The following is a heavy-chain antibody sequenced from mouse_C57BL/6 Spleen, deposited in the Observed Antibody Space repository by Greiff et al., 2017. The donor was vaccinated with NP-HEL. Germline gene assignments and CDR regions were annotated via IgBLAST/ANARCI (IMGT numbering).Heavy chain of an antibody. Sequence: EVKLVESGGGLVKPGGSLKLSCAASGFTFSDYGMHWVRQAPEKGLEWVAYISSGSSTIYYADTVKGGFTISRDNAKNNLILQMTSLRSEDSAMYYCASKGYAMDYWGQGTSVTVSS. CDR3: ASKGYAMDY. CDR2: ISSGSSTI. V-gene: IGHV5-17*01. CDR1: GFTFSDYG. J-gene: IGHJ4*01.